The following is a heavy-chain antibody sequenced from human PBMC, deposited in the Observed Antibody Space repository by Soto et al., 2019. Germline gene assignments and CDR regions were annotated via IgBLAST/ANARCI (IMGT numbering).Heavy chain of an antibody. CDR3: ARHRVAYCGGDCFFHY. CDR2: IYPGDSDT. V-gene: IGHV5-51*01. Sequence: PGESLKISCKGSGYSFTSYWIGWVRQMPGKGLEWMGIIYPGDSDTRYSPSFQGQVTISADKSISTAYLQWSSLKASDTAMYYCARHRVAYCGGDCFFHYWGQGTLVTVPS. D-gene: IGHD2-21*02. J-gene: IGHJ4*02. CDR1: GYSFTSYW.